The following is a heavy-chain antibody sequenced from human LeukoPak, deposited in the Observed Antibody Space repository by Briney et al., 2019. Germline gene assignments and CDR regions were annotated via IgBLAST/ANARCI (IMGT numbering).Heavy chain of an antibody. CDR1: GFTFSSYS. V-gene: IGHV3-21*01. Sequence: GGTLRLSCTASGFTFSSYSMNWVRQAPGKGLEWVSSISNSSSYIYYADSVKGRFTISRDNAKNSLYLQMNSLRAEDTGVYYCARRVAVADNYFDYWGQGTLVTVSS. D-gene: IGHD6-19*01. CDR3: ARRVAVADNYFDY. J-gene: IGHJ4*02. CDR2: ISNSSSYI.